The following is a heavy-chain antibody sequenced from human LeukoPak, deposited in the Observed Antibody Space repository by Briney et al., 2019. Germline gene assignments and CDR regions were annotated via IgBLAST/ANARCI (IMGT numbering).Heavy chain of an antibody. Sequence: ASVKVSCKASGYTFTSYGISWVRQAPGQGLEWMGWISAYHDNINYAQKFQGRVTMTTDTSTSTASMELRSLTSDDTAVYYCARDAVYSSLPDYWGQGTLVTVSS. D-gene: IGHD6-13*01. V-gene: IGHV1-18*01. CDR2: ISAYHDNI. J-gene: IGHJ4*02. CDR1: GYTFTSYG. CDR3: ARDAVYSSLPDY.